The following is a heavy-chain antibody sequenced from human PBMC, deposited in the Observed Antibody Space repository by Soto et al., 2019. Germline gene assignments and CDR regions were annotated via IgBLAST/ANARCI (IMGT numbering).Heavy chain of an antibody. CDR2: INPSGGST. CDR3: ARDLSKQLALYYFDY. J-gene: IGHJ4*02. Sequence: GASVKVSCKASGYTFTSYYMHWVRQAPGQGLEWMGIINPSGGSTSYAQKFQGRVTMTRDTSTSTVYMELSSLRSEDTAVYYCARDLSKQLALYYFDYCGQGTLVTVSS. CDR1: GYTFTSYY. D-gene: IGHD6-13*01. V-gene: IGHV1-46*01.